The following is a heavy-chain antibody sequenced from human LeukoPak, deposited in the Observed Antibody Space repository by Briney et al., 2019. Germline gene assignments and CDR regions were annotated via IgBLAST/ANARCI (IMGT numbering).Heavy chain of an antibody. CDR1: GYTFTGYY. V-gene: IGHV1-2*06. CDR3: ARACSGGICYSDNWLDP. CDR2: INPNSGGT. J-gene: IGHJ5*02. Sequence: ASVKVSCKASGYTFTGYYMHWVRQAPGQGLEWMGRINPNSGGTNYAQKFQGRVTMTRDTSISTAYMELSRLRSDDTAVYYCARACSGGICYSDNWLDPWGQGTLVTVSS. D-gene: IGHD2-15*01.